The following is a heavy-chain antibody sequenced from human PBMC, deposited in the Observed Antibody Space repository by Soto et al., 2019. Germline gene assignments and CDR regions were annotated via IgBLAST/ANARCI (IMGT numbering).Heavy chain of an antibody. Sequence: ASVKVSCKASGDTFSSYDISWVRQAPGQGLEWMGGIIPILGTANYAQKFQGRVTITADESTSTGYMELSSLRSEDTAVYYCAREVNYYDSSGYYSFDYWGQGTLVTVSS. D-gene: IGHD3-22*01. CDR3: AREVNYYDSSGYYSFDY. CDR1: GDTFSSYD. CDR2: IIPILGTA. J-gene: IGHJ4*02. V-gene: IGHV1-69*13.